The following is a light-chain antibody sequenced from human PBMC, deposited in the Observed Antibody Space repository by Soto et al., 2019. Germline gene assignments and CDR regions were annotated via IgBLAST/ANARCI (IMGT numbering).Light chain of an antibody. CDR1: DIGTTR. CDR2: NDN. Sequence: SYELTQPPSVSVAPGKTARISCGGTDIGTTRVHWYQQKPGQAPVLVIYNDNDRPSGIPERFSGSNSGNTAALTISRVEAGDEADYYCQVWDSSGDHSVFGGGTKLTVL. V-gene: IGLV3-21*04. CDR3: QVWDSSGDHSV. J-gene: IGLJ3*02.